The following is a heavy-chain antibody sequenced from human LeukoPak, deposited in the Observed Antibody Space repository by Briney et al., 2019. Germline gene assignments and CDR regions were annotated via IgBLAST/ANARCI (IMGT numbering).Heavy chain of an antibody. J-gene: IGHJ4*02. V-gene: IGHV3-53*01. CDR1: GGTFSGYY. CDR2: IYSGGST. D-gene: IGHD3-22*01. Sequence: ETLSLTCAVYGGTFSGYYWSWVRQAPGKGLEWVSVIYSGGSTYYADSVKGRFTISRDNSKNTLYLQMNSLRAEDTAVYYCARVNYDSSGYYPYYFDYWGQGTLVTVSS. CDR3: ARVNYDSSGYYPYYFDY.